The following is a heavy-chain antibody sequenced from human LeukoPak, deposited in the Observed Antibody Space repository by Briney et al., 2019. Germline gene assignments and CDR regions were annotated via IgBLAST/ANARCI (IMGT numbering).Heavy chain of an antibody. J-gene: IGHJ5*02. Sequence: ASVKVSCKASGYTFTTYDITWVRQATGQGLEWMGWMNPNSGNTAYAQKFQGRVTITRNTSISTAYMELSSLRSDDTAVYYCARVKGVLLWFGDQNFDWFDPWGQGTLVTVSS. CDR2: MNPNSGNT. V-gene: IGHV1-8*03. CDR1: GYTFTTYD. CDR3: ARVKGVLLWFGDQNFDWFDP. D-gene: IGHD3-10*01.